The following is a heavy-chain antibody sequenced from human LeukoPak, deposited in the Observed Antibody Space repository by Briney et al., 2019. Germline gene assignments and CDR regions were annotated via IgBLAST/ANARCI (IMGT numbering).Heavy chain of an antibody. V-gene: IGHV3-30*04. CDR3: VRPHSSGGMLYYALGF. CDR1: GFTFSLYA. D-gene: IGHD2-15*01. J-gene: IGHJ4*02. CDR2: MSYDGNEE. Sequence: PGGSLRLSCAASGFTFSLYAMHWVRQAPGRGLEWVTFMSYDGNEENYADSVKGRFTVSRDNSQNTLYLQMNSLTSEDTAVHYCVRPHSSGGMLYYALGFWGQRSLVTVSA.